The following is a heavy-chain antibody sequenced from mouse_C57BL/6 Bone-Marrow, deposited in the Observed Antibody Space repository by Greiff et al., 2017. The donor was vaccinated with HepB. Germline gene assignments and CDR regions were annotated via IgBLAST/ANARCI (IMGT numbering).Heavy chain of an antibody. V-gene: IGHV1-26*01. J-gene: IGHJ1*03. CDR3: ARWTSYYYGSSYWYFDV. Sequence: VQLQQSGPELVKPGASVKISCKASGYTFTDYYMNWVKQSHGKSLEWIGDINPNNGGTSYNQKFKGKATLTVDKSSSTAYMELRSLTSEDSAVYYCARWTSYYYGSSYWYFDVWGTGTTVTVS. CDR1: GYTFTDYY. CDR2: INPNNGGT. D-gene: IGHD1-1*01.